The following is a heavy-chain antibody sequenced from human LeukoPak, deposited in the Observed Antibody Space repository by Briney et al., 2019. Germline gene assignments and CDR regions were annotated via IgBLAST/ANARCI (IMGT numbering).Heavy chain of an antibody. CDR2: IKQDGSEK. D-gene: IGHD2-2*01. Sequence: GGSLRLSCATSGFTFSSYWRSWVRQAPGKGLEWVANIKQDGSEKNYLASVKGRFTISRDNAKNSLYLQMNSLRAEDTAVYYCARQRYHDSWGQGTLVTVSS. CDR3: ARQRYHDS. CDR1: GFTFSSYW. V-gene: IGHV3-7*01. J-gene: IGHJ4*02.